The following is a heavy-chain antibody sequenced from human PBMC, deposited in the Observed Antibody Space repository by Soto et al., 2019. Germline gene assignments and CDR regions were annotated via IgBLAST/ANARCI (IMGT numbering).Heavy chain of an antibody. CDR2: ISSSSSYI. Sequence: GGSLRLSCAASGFTFSSYSMNWVRQAPGKGLEWVSSISSSSSYIYYADSVKGRFTIPRDNAKNSLYLQMNSLRAEDTAVYYCARGEGVAVAGYFDYWGQGTLVTVSS. J-gene: IGHJ4*02. CDR3: ARGEGVAVAGYFDY. V-gene: IGHV3-21*01. D-gene: IGHD6-19*01. CDR1: GFTFSSYS.